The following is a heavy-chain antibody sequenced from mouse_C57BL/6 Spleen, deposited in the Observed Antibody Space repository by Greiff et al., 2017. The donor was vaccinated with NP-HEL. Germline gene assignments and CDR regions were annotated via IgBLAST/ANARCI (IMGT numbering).Heavy chain of an antibody. CDR1: GYTFTDYY. Sequence: EVKVVESGPELVKPGASVKISCKASGYTFTDYYMNWVKQSHGKSLEWIGDINPNNGGTSYNQKFKGKATLTVDKSSSTAYMELRSLTSEDSAVYYCARGLLWAMDYWGQGTSVTVSS. D-gene: IGHD2-1*01. CDR2: INPNNGGT. V-gene: IGHV1-26*01. J-gene: IGHJ4*01. CDR3: ARGLLWAMDY.